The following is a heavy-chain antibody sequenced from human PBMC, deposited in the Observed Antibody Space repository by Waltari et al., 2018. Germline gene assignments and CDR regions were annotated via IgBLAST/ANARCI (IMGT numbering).Heavy chain of an antibody. J-gene: IGHJ4*02. CDR3: ANSPVESGATGSVKPWGFDY. V-gene: IGHV3-7*01. Sequence: EVQLVESGGGLVQPGGSLRLSCKASGFSFSTYWMSWVRQAQGKGREWVARRREDGSDKYYVDSGKGRFTIARDNAKTSLYLQMNSLRAEDTAVYFCANSPVESGATGSVKPWGFDYWGQGNLVTVSS. CDR2: RREDGSDK. D-gene: IGHD2-2*01. CDR1: GFSFSTYW.